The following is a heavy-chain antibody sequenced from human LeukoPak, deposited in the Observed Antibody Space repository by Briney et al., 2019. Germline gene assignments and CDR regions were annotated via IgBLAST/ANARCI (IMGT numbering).Heavy chain of an antibody. D-gene: IGHD3-9*01. Sequence: GGSLRLSCAASGFTFSSYSMNWVRQAPGKGLEWVSSISSSSSYIYYADSVKGQFTTSRDNAKNSLYLQMNSLRAEDTAVYYCARAYDILTGYSSNSHFDYWGQGTLVTVSS. CDR2: ISSSSSYI. J-gene: IGHJ4*02. V-gene: IGHV3-21*01. CDR3: ARAYDILTGYSSNSHFDY. CDR1: GFTFSSYS.